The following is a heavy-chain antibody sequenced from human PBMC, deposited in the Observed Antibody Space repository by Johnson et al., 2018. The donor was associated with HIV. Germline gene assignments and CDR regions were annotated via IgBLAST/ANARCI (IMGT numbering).Heavy chain of an antibody. D-gene: IGHD1-26*01. Sequence: VQLVESGGGLVKPGGSLRLSCAASGFSFSDYDMHWVRQATGKGLEWVSTIGPAGDTYYPGSVKGRFTISRENAKNSLYLQMNSLRAGDTAVYYCARAGVGAGAFDIWGQGTMVTVSS. V-gene: IGHV3-13*01. J-gene: IGHJ3*02. CDR2: IGPAGDT. CDR3: ARAGVGAGAFDI. CDR1: GFSFSDYD.